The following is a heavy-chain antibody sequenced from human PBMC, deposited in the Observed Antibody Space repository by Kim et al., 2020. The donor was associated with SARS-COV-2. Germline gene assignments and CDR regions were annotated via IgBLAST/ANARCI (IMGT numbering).Heavy chain of an antibody. CDR2: IYPGDSDT. J-gene: IGHJ4*02. CDR1: GYSFTSYW. V-gene: IGHV5-51*01. Sequence: GESLKISCKGSGYSFTSYWIGWVRQMPGKGLEWMGIIYPGDSDTRYSPSFQGQVTISADKYISTAYLQWSSLKASDTAMYYCARIKDYYDSSGYYSEVDYWGQGTLVTVSS. CDR3: ARIKDYYDSSGYYSEVDY. D-gene: IGHD3-22*01.